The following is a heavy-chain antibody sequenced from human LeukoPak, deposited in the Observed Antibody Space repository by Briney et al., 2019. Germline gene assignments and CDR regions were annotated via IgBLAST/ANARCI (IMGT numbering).Heavy chain of an antibody. CDR1: GGSFSGYY. CDR2: INHSGST. J-gene: IGHJ4*02. V-gene: IGHV4-34*01. CDR3: ARRSSWYTYYFDY. Sequence: PSETLSLTWAVYGGSFSGYYWSWIRQPPGKGLEWIGEINHSGSTNYNPSLKSRVTISVDTSKNQFSLKLSSVTAADTAVYYCARRSSWYTYYFDYWGQGTLVTVSS. D-gene: IGHD6-13*01.